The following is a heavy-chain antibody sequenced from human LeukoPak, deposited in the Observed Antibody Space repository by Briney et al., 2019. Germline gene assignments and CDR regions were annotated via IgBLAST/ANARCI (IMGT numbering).Heavy chain of an antibody. V-gene: IGHV3-15*01. CDR3: TTDSGAFYYVGY. CDR2: IKSKTDGGTT. D-gene: IGHD2-15*01. J-gene: IGHJ4*02. CDR1: GFPFSNAW. Sequence: PGGSLRLSCGASGFPFSNAWMSWVPQASREGLEWVGRIKSKTDGGTTDYAAPVKGRFTISSDDSKSTLYLQMNSLKTEGTAVYYCTTDSGAFYYVGYWGQGTLVTVSS.